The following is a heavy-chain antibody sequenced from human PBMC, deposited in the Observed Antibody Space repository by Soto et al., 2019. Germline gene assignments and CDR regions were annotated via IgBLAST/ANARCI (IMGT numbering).Heavy chain of an antibody. J-gene: IGHJ5*02. V-gene: IGHV4-39*01. D-gene: IGHD6-13*01. CDR2: IYYGGST. Sequence: SETLSLTCAVSGGSISSSSYYWGWIRQPPGKGLEWIGSIYYGGSTYYNPSLKSRVTISVDTSKNQFSLKLSSVTAADTAVYYCAGTDLIAADKGDWGDPWGQGTMV. CDR1: GGSISSSSYY. CDR3: AGTDLIAADKGDWGDP.